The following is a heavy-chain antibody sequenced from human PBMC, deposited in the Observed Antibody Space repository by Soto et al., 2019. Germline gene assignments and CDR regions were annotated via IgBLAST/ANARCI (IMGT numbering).Heavy chain of an antibody. Sequence: SETLSLTCTVSGGSISSYYWSWIRQPPGNGLEWIGYIYYSGSTNYNPSLKSRVSISVDTSKNQFSLNLTSVTAADTAVYYCARAPKVSGSSQTRPDFWGQGALVTVSS. CDR3: ARAPKVSGSSQTRPDF. J-gene: IGHJ4*02. CDR2: IYYSGST. CDR1: GGSISSYY. D-gene: IGHD6-6*01. V-gene: IGHV4-59*12.